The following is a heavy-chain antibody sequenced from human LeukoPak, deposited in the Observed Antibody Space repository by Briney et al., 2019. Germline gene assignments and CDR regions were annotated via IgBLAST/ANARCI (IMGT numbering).Heavy chain of an antibody. V-gene: IGHV1-24*01. CDR2: FDPEDGET. CDR1: GYTLTELS. J-gene: IGHJ4*02. D-gene: IGHD6-19*01. Sequence: ASVKVSYKVSGYTLTELSTHWVRQAPGKGLEWMGGFDPEDGETIYAQKFQGRVTMTEDTSTDTAYMELSSLRSEDTAVYYCHIAVAGTDFDYWGQGTLVTVSS. CDR3: HIAVAGTDFDY.